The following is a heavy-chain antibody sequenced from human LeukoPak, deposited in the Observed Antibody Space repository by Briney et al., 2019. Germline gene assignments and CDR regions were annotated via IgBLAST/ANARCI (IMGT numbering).Heavy chain of an antibody. D-gene: IGHD6-19*01. V-gene: IGHV4-39*07. CDR2: IYYSGST. J-gene: IGHJ4*02. CDR1: GGSISSSSYY. CDR3: AREREEHSGGWSGTGL. Sequence: NTSETLSLTCTVSGGSISSSSYYWGWIRQPPGKGLEWIGSIYYSGSTYYNPSLKSRVTISVDTSKNQFSLKLSSVTAADTAVYYCAREREEHSGGWSGTGLWGQGTLVTVSS.